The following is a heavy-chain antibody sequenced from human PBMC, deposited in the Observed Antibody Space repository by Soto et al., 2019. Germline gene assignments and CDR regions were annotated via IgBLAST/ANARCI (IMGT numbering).Heavy chain of an antibody. CDR3: ARREAGKVGDDVKTPGSY. D-gene: IGHD2-21*02. CDR2: IIPILGIA. CDR1: GGTFSSYT. J-gene: IGHJ4*02. Sequence: QVQLVQSGAEVKKPGSSVKVSCKASGGTFSSYTISWVRQAPGQGLEWMGRIIPILGIANYAQKFQCRVTITADKAPITAYLELSSLSSESTAVYYCARREAGKVGDDVKTPGSYWGQGTLVTVSS. V-gene: IGHV1-69*02.